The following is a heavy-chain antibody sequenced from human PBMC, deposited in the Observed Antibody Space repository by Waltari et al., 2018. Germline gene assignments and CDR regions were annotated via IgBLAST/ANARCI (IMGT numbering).Heavy chain of an antibody. Sequence: EVQLVESGGGLVQPGGSLRLSCGASGFTFSSYAMSWVRQAPGKGLEWVSAISGSGGSTYYADSVKGRFTISRDNSKNTLYLQMNSLRAEDTAVYYCAKGWRDALVGAINVDYWGQGTLVTVSS. D-gene: IGHD1-26*01. CDR1: GFTFSSYA. CDR2: ISGSGGST. V-gene: IGHV3-23*04. J-gene: IGHJ4*02. CDR3: AKGWRDALVGAINVDY.